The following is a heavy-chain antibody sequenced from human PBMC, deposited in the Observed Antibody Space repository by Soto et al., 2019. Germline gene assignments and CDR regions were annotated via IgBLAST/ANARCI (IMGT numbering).Heavy chain of an antibody. D-gene: IGHD2-21*01. J-gene: IGHJ6*03. V-gene: IGHV4-59*08. CDR1: GGSISSYY. CDR2: IYYSGST. CDR3: ARPYLSGLGYYYMDV. Sequence: QVQLQESGPGLVKPSETLSLTCTVSGGSISSYYWSWIRQPPGKGLEWIGYIYYSGSTNYNPSLKSRVTISVDTSKNQFSLKLSSVTAADTAVYYCARPYLSGLGYYYMDVWGKGTTVTVSS.